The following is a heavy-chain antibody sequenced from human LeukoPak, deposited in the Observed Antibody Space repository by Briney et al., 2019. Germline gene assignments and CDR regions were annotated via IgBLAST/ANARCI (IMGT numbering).Heavy chain of an antibody. Sequence: TSETLSLTCTVSGYSISSGYYWGWIRQPPGKGLEWIGSIYHSGSTYYNPSLKSRVTISVDKSKNQFSLKLSSVTAADTAVYYCARDGASSGWFHRPYYFDYWGQGTLVTVSS. CDR3: ARDGASSGWFHRPYYFDY. CDR2: IYHSGST. D-gene: IGHD6-19*01. CDR1: GYSISSGYY. V-gene: IGHV4-38-2*02. J-gene: IGHJ4*02.